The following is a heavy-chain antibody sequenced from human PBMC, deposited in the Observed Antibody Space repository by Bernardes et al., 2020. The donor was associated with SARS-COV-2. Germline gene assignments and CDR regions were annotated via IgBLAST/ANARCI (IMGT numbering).Heavy chain of an antibody. D-gene: IGHD6-13*01. CDR2: ICGRISWSGKI. Sequence: GGSLRLSCTASGFTFRDYSMTWVRQAPGKGLEWVAYICGRISWSGKIFYAAAVKSRFTIARDDAKNSLYLQMTSLRVEDTAVYYCARDSRVAGADDYWGLGNLVTVSS. CDR3: ARDSRVAGADDY. J-gene: IGHJ4*02. V-gene: IGHV3-48*04. CDR1: GFTFRDYS.